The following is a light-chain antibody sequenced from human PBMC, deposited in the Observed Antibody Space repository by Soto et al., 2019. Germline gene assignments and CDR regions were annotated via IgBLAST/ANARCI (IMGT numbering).Light chain of an antibody. J-gene: IGKJ1*01. Sequence: DIQVTQSPPTLSASVGDRVTITCRASQTISTWMAWYQQKPGKAPKLLVYDASTLQSGVASRFSGSGSGTEFTLIISGLQPDDSATYYCQQYSTYTPRTFGQGTKVEIK. CDR3: QQYSTYTPRT. CDR1: QTISTW. CDR2: DAS. V-gene: IGKV1-5*01.